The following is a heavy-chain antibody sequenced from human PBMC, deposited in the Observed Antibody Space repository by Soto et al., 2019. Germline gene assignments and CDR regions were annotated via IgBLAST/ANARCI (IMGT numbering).Heavy chain of an antibody. CDR2: IYYSGST. V-gene: IGHV4-39*01. CDR3: ARRRDGSQPKLHTSGLYYFDY. J-gene: IGHJ4*02. D-gene: IGHD2-15*01. CDR1: GGSISSSSYY. Sequence: QLQLQESGPGLVKPSETLSLTCTVSGGSISSSSYYWGWIRQPPGKGLEWIGSIYYSGSTYYNPSLKSRVTISVDTCRNQFSLKLSSVTAADTAGYYCARRRDGSQPKLHTSGLYYFDYWGQGTLVTVSS.